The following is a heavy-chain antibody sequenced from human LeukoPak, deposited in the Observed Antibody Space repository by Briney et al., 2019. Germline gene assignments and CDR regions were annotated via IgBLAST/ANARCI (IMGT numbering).Heavy chain of an antibody. CDR3: ARGDSSSWSPSNWFDP. CDR2: IIPIFGTA. D-gene: IGHD6-13*01. V-gene: IGHV1-69*06. Sequence: SVKVSCKASGGTFSSYAISWVRQAPGQGLEWMEGIIPIFGTANYAQKFQGRVTITAYKSTSTAYMELSSLRSEDTAVYYCARGDSSSWSPSNWFDPWGQGTLVTVSS. CDR1: GGTFSSYA. J-gene: IGHJ5*02.